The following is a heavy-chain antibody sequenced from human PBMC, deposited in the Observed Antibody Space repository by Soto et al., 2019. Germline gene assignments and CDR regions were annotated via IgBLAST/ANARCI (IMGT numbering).Heavy chain of an antibody. V-gene: IGHV3-23*01. CDR3: AKDTTVVVVHFDY. J-gene: IGHJ4*02. Sequence: GGSLRLSCAASGFTFSSYAMSWVRQAPGKGLEWVSAISGSVGSTYYADSVKGRFTISRDNSKNTLYLQMNSLRAEDTAVYYCAKDTTVVVVHFDYWGQGTLVTVSS. D-gene: IGHD3-22*01. CDR2: ISGSVGST. CDR1: GFTFSSYA.